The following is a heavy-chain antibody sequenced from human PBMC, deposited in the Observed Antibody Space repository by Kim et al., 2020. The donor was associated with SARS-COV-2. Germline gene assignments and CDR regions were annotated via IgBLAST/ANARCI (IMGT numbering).Heavy chain of an antibody. CDR3: ARDRSPWGSGYYFDY. V-gene: IGHV1-69*13. Sequence: SVKVSCKASGGTFSSYAISWVRQAPGQGLEWMGGIIPIFGTANYAQKFQGRVTITADESTSTAYMELSSLRSEDTAVYYCARDRSPWGSGYYFDYWGQGTLVTVSS. J-gene: IGHJ4*02. CDR2: IIPIFGTA. CDR1: GGTFSSYA. D-gene: IGHD3-22*01.